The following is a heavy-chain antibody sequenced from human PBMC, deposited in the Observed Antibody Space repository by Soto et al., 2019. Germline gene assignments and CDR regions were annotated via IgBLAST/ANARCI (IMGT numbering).Heavy chain of an antibody. V-gene: IGHV1-69*01. CDR2: ISPIFGTA. CDR3: ARDNGAAAGSFYYYYYGMDV. J-gene: IGHJ6*02. Sequence: QVQLVQSGAEVKKPGSSVKVSCKASGGTFSSYAISWVRQAPGQGLEWMGGISPIFGTANYAQKFQGRVTITADESTSTAYMELSSLRSEDTDVYYCARDNGAAAGSFYYYYYGMDVWGQGTTVTVSS. CDR1: GGTFSSYA. D-gene: IGHD6-13*01.